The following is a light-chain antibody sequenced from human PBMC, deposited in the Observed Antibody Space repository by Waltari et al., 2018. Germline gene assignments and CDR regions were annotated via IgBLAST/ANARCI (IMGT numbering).Light chain of an antibody. CDR1: SSHFAPFH. CDR3: QSYDNRLSYV. J-gene: IGLJ1*01. V-gene: IGLV1-40*01. Sequence: QSLLTQPPSVSGAPGPRVTISCTGTSSHFAPFHVHWYAQLPGQAPKPLIFASNNRPSVVPDRFSGSKSGTSASLAITGLQPEDEGDYYCQSYDNRLSYVFGSGTKVTVL. CDR2: ASN.